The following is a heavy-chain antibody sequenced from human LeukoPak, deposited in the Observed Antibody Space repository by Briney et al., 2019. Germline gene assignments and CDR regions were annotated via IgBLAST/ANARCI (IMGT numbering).Heavy chain of an antibody. CDR2: IKQDGSEK. Sequence: PGGSLRLSCAASGFTFSSYWMSWVRQAPGKGLEWVANIKQDGSEKYYVDSVKGRFTISRDNAKNSLYLQMNSLRAEDTAVYYCARAPSGSSGWYGLSNPPDYWGQGTLVTVSS. V-gene: IGHV3-7*03. J-gene: IGHJ4*02. D-gene: IGHD6-19*01. CDR3: ARAPSGSSGWYGLSNPPDY. CDR1: GFTFSSYW.